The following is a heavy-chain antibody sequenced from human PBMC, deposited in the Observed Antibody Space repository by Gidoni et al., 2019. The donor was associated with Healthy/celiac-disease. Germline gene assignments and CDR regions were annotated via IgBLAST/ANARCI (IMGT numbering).Heavy chain of an antibody. CDR2: IIPIFGTA. CDR1: GGTFSSYA. D-gene: IGHD3-10*01. Sequence: QVQLVQSGAEVKKPGSSVTVSCKASGGTFSSYAISWVRQAPGQGLEWMGGIIPIFGTANYAQKFQGRVTITADKSTSTAYMELSSLRSEDTAVYYCARPYMVRGVIKGYYYGMDVWGQGTTVTVSS. J-gene: IGHJ6*02. V-gene: IGHV1-69*06. CDR3: ARPYMVRGVIKGYYYGMDV.